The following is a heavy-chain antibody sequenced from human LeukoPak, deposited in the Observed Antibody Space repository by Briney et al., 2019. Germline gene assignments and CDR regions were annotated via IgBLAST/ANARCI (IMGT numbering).Heavy chain of an antibody. CDR2: ISAYNGNT. Sequence: ASVKVSCKASGYTFTSYGISWARQAPGQGLEWMGWISAYNGNTNYAQKLQGRVTMTTDTSTSTAYMELRSLRSDDTAVYYCARDRGQWRYYYGMDVWGQGTTVTVSS. CDR3: ARDRGQWRYYYGMDV. V-gene: IGHV1-18*01. D-gene: IGHD6-19*01. J-gene: IGHJ6*02. CDR1: GYTFTSYG.